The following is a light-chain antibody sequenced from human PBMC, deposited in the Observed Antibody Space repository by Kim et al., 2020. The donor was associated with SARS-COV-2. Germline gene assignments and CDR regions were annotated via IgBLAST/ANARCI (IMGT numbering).Light chain of an antibody. CDR1: QSIDYR. J-gene: IGKJ1*01. Sequence: ASAGDRVTITCRTNQSIDYRLAWYQHKPGTAPKLLIYMASRLEGGVPLRFSGSGSGTYFTLTINSLQPDDVATYYCQRYDTFAKTFGQGTKVDIK. CDR2: MAS. CDR3: QRYDTFAKT. V-gene: IGKV1-5*03.